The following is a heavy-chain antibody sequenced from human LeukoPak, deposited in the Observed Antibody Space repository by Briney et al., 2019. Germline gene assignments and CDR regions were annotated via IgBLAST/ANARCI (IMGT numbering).Heavy chain of an antibody. Sequence: GGSLRLSCAASGFTFSSYGMHWVRQAPGKGLEWVAVISYDGSNKYYADSVKGRFTISRDNSKNTLYLQMNSLRAEDTAVYYCAAVTIFGVAKKILPGRDYWGQGTLVTVSS. CDR3: AAVTIFGVAKKILPGRDY. D-gene: IGHD3-3*01. J-gene: IGHJ4*02. CDR2: ISYDGSNK. CDR1: GFTFSSYG. V-gene: IGHV3-30*03.